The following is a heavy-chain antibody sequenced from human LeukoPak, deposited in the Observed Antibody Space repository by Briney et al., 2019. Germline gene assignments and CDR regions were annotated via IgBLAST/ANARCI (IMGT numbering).Heavy chain of an antibody. D-gene: IGHD3-10*01. CDR2: IVVGSGNT. Sequence: GTSVKVSCKASGFTFTSSAVQWVRQARGQRLEWIGWIVVGSGNTNYAQRFQERVTITRDMSTSTAYMELSSLRSEDTAVHYCAAGNYLSGSYYNDRPDFDYWGQGTLVTVSS. CDR1: GFTFTSSA. CDR3: AAGNYLSGSYYNDRPDFDY. V-gene: IGHV1-58*01. J-gene: IGHJ4*02.